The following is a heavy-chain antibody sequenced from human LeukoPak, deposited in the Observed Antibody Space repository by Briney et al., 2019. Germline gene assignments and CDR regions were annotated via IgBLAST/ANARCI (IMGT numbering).Heavy chain of an antibody. J-gene: IGHJ4*02. Sequence: PGGSLRLSCAVSGFTFSSYAMSWVRQAPGKGLEWVSAISGSGGSTYYADSVKGRFTISRDNSKNTLYLQMNSLRAEDTAVYYCAKGLTVTTGYFDYWGQGTLVTVSS. D-gene: IGHD4-17*01. CDR2: ISGSGGST. CDR3: AKGLTVTTGYFDY. V-gene: IGHV3-23*01. CDR1: GFTFSSYA.